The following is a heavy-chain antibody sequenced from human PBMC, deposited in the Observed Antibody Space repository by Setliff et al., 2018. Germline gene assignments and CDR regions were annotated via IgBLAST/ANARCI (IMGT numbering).Heavy chain of an antibody. CDR2: INVGNGNT. CDR1: GYTFTNYA. V-gene: IGHV1-3*01. J-gene: IGHJ4*02. Sequence: ASVKVSCKASGYTFTNYAMHWVRQAPGQRLEWMGWINVGNGNTKYSQKFQGRVTITRDTSASTAYMELSSLRSEDTAVYYCAKGQNSPRLWLDTYYFDYWGQGTLVTVSS. D-gene: IGHD5-18*01. CDR3: AKGQNSPRLWLDTYYFDY.